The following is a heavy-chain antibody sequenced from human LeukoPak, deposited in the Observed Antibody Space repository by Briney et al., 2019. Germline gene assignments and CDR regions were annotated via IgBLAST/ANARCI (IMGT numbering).Heavy chain of an antibody. CDR2: ISSNGGST. CDR1: GFTFSSYA. D-gene: IGHD3-10*01. J-gene: IGHJ6*02. Sequence: PGGSLRLSCAASGFTFSSYAMHWVRQAPGKGLEYVSAISSNGGSTYYANSVKGRFTISRDNSKNTLYLQMGSLRAEDMAVYYCARGSITMVRGVQLPYYYYGMDVWGQGTTVTVSS. CDR3: ARGSITMVRGVQLPYYYYGMDV. V-gene: IGHV3-64*01.